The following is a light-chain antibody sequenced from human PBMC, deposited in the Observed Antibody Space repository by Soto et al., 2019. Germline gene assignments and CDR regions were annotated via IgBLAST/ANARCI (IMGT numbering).Light chain of an antibody. J-gene: IGLJ2*01. CDR3: SSYAGSNNVVV. CDR2: EVS. Sequence: QSVLTQPPSASGSPGQSVTISCTGTSSDVGGYNYVSWYQQHPGKAPKLMIYEVSKRPSGVPDRFSGSKSGNTASLTGSGLQAEDEADDYCSSYAGSNNVVVFGGGTKLTV. CDR1: SSDVGGYNY. V-gene: IGLV2-8*01.